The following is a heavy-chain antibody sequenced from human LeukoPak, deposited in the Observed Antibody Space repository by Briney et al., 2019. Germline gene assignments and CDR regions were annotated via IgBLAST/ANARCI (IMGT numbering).Heavy chain of an antibody. D-gene: IGHD1-26*01. Sequence: ASVKVSCKASGYTFTGYYIHWVRQAPGQGLEWMGWLNPNSGGTNYGQKFQGRVIMTRDTSISTAYMELSSLRSDDTAVYYCARGDGSYLLWGQGTLVTVSS. V-gene: IGHV1-2*02. CDR3: ARGDGSYLL. J-gene: IGHJ4*02. CDR2: LNPNSGGT. CDR1: GYTFTGYY.